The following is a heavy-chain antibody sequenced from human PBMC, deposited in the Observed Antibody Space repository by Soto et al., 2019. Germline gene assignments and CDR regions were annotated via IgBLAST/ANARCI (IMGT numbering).Heavy chain of an antibody. CDR2: INHSGST. V-gene: IGHV4-34*01. D-gene: IGHD4-17*01. J-gene: IGHJ4*02. Sequence: SETLSLTCAVHGGSFSGYYWSWIRQPPGKGLEWIGEINHSGSTNYNPSLKSRVTISVDTSKNQFSLKLSSVTAADTAVYYCARGHRAAYGDYVDYWGQGTLVTVSS. CDR1: GGSFSGYY. CDR3: ARGHRAAYGDYVDY.